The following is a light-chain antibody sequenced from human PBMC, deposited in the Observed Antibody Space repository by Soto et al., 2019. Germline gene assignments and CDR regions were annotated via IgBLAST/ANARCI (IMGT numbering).Light chain of an antibody. V-gene: IGLV1-40*01. CDR1: SSNIGAGSD. CDR3: QSYESGPRAMV. J-gene: IGLJ2*01. Sequence: QSVLTQPPSVSGAPGQRVTISCTGSSSNIGAGSDVHWYQQLPGTAPKLLISGNNNRPSGVPDRFSGSKSGTSASLAITGRQDEDEADDYWQSYESGPRAMVFGGGTKLTVL. CDR2: GNN.